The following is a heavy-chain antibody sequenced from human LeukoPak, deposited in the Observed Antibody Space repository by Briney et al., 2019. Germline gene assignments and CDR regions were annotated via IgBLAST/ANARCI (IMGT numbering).Heavy chain of an antibody. J-gene: IGHJ4*02. D-gene: IGHD4-17*01. CDR2: IYYSGST. V-gene: IGHV4-59*01. CDR3: ARSVYGDEYDF. Sequence: SETLSLTCTVSGXSISSYYWSWIRQPPGKGLEWIGYIYYSGSTNYNPSLNSRVTISLDTSKNQFSLKLNSVAAADTAVYYCARSVYGDEYDFWGQGTLVTVSS. CDR1: GXSISSYY.